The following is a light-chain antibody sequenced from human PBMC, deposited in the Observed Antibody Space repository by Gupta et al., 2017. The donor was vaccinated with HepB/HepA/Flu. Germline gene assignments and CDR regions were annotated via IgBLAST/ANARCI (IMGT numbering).Light chain of an antibody. CDR2: EVA. Sequence: QSALTQPASVSGSPVQSITISCTGTTRDVGSYNIVSWYPHHPGKAPKLMIYEVAQRPSGVANRFSGSKSGTTASITTTGLQEEEEADYYCCSDAGSDTLWVFGGGTKLTVL. CDR1: TRDVGSYNI. V-gene: IGLV2-23*02. CDR3: CSDAGSDTLWV. J-gene: IGLJ3*02.